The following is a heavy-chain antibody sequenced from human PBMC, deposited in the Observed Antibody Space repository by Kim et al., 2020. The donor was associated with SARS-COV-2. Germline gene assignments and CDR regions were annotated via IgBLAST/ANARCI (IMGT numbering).Heavy chain of an antibody. Sequence: YTDSVNGRLTITRDKSKNTLTVQMNSLRAEDTAVYYCAKQRTDFWSASTIWGQGTMVTVSS. D-gene: IGHD3-3*01. V-gene: IGHV3-23*01. CDR3: AKQRTDFWSASTI. J-gene: IGHJ3*02.